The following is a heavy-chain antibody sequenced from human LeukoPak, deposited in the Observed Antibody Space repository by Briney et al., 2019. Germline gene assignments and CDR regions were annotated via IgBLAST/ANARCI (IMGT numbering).Heavy chain of an antibody. D-gene: IGHD2-2*01. V-gene: IGHV1-69*13. CDR1: GGTFSSYA. CDR3: ARDRANCSSTSCYVRWVGWFDP. J-gene: IGHJ5*02. Sequence: SVKVSCKASGGTFSSYAISWVRQAPGQGLEWMGGIIPIFGTANYAQKFQGRVTITADESTSTAYMKLSSLRSEDTAVYYCARDRANCSSTSCYVRWVGWFDPWGQGTLVTVSS. CDR2: IIPIFGTA.